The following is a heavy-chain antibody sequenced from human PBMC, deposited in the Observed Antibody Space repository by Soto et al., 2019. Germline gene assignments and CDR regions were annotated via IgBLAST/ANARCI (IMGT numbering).Heavy chain of an antibody. Sequence: QLHLVQSGAVVKKPGASVTVSCSASGYPVTAYYMHWVRQAPGRGLEWMGGINPATGAAKYTQTFQGRVTMTRDTSTGTVVMGLSGPTSAATAVFYCARGGGVGVAGSAAFDMWGQGTLVTVSS. CDR3: ARGGGVGVAGSAAFDM. J-gene: IGHJ3*02. V-gene: IGHV1-2*02. CDR1: GYPVTAYY. D-gene: IGHD3-3*01. CDR2: INPATGAA.